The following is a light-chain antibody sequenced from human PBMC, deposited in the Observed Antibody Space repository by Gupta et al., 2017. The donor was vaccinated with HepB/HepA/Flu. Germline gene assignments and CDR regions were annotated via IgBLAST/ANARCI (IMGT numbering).Light chain of an antibody. J-gene: IGKJ4*01. CDR3: QQANSVPLT. V-gene: IGKV1D-12*01. Sequence: DIQMTQSPSSVSASVGDTVTITCRASQGITKWLAWYQQKPGKAPNLLIYGASNLQSGVPSRFSGSGSGTDFTLTISSLQPEDFATYYCQQANSVPLTFGGGTKVEIK. CDR2: GAS. CDR1: QGITKW.